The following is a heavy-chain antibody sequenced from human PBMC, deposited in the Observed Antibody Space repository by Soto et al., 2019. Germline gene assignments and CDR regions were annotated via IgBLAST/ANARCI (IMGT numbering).Heavy chain of an antibody. CDR3: ARDQGIASSGPFDY. CDR1: GDSISNYY. D-gene: IGHD6-13*01. CDR2: IYHSGNT. Sequence: PSETLSLTCTVCGDSISNYYWCWIRQAPGKGLEWIGFIYHSGNTNYNPSLKSRVTMSIDTSKSQFSLKLNSVTAADTAVYYCARDQGIASSGPFDYWGPGTLVTVSS. V-gene: IGHV4-59*01. J-gene: IGHJ4*02.